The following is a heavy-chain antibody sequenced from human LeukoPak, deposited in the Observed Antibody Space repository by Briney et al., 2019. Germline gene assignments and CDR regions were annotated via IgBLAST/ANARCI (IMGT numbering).Heavy chain of an antibody. V-gene: IGHV3-15*01. J-gene: IGHJ4*02. CDR1: GFTFSNAW. Sequence: GGSLRLSCAASGFTFSNAWMSWVRQAPGKGLEWVGRIKSKTDGGTTDYAAPVKGRFTISRDDSKNTLYLQMNSLRTEDTAVYYCTTTKGDYYDRFDCWGQGTLVTVSS. CDR3: TTTKGDYYDRFDC. CDR2: IKSKTDGGTT. D-gene: IGHD3-22*01.